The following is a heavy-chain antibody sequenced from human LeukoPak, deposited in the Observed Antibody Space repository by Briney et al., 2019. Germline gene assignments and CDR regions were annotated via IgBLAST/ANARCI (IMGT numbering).Heavy chain of an antibody. D-gene: IGHD1-26*01. J-gene: IGHJ4*02. CDR1: GYTFTSYY. V-gene: IGHV1-46*01. CDR3: ANGWELLPPRQ. CDR2: INPSGGST. Sequence: GASVKVSRKASGYTFTSYYMHWVRQAPGQGLEWMGIINPSGGSTSYAQKFQGRVTMTRDMSTSTVYMELSSLRSEDTAVYYCANGWELLPPRQWGQGTLVTVSS.